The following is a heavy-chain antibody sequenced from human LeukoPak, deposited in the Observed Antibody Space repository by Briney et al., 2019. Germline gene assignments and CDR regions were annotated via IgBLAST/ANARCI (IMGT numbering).Heavy chain of an antibody. CDR3: ARDVNWEAY. J-gene: IGHJ4*02. D-gene: IGHD7-27*01. V-gene: IGHV3-7*01. CDR1: GFTFSSYW. Sequence: PGGSLRLSCVASGFTFSSYWMTWVRQAPGKGLEWVANIKTDGSQIYYVDSVKGRFTISRDNAKNSLYLQIKSMRAEDTAVYYCARDVNWEAYWGQGTLVSVSS. CDR2: IKTDGSQI.